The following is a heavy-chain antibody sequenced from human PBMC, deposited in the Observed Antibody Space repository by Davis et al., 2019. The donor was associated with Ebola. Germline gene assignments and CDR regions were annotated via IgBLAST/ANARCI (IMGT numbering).Heavy chain of an antibody. V-gene: IGHV2-5*02. Sequence: SGPTLVKPTQTLTLTCTLSGFSLSTSEVGVGWIRQPPGRALEWLALISWDDDKRYSPSLKSRLTITKATSKNQVVLTMTNMDPVDTATYYCAHIGTMVQGVGYFDYWGQGTLVTVSS. CDR2: ISWDDDK. CDR1: GFSLSTSEVG. D-gene: IGHD3-10*01. J-gene: IGHJ4*02. CDR3: AHIGTMVQGVGYFDY.